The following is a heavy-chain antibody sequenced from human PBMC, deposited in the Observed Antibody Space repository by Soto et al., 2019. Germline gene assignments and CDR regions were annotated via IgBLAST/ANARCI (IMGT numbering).Heavy chain of an antibody. J-gene: IGHJ5*02. CDR2: IYYSGST. CDR3: ARQRRGGIAVAGMHWFDP. CDR1: GGSISSSSYY. Sequence: SETLSLTCTVSGGSISSSSYYWGWIRQPPGKGLEWIGSIYYSGSTYYNPSLKSRVTISVDTSKNQFSLKLSSVTAADTAVYYCARQRRGGIAVAGMHWFDPWGQGTLVTVSS. D-gene: IGHD6-19*01. V-gene: IGHV4-39*01.